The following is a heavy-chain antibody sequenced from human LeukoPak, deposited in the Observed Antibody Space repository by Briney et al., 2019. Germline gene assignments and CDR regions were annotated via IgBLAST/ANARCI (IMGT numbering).Heavy chain of an antibody. CDR3: VRVGHTSGWDFDY. J-gene: IGHJ4*02. Sequence: GASVKVSCTASGYTFTVHYIHWVRQAPGQGLEWMGFINPNSGGTNYAQKFQGRVTMTRDTSVSTAYMELSRLTSDDTAVYYCVRVGHTSGWDFDYWGQGTLVTVSS. V-gene: IGHV1-2*02. D-gene: IGHD6-19*01. CDR1: GYTFTVHY. CDR2: INPNSGGT.